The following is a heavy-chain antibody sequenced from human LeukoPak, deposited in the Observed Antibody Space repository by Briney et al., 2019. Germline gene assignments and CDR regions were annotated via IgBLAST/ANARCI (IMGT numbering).Heavy chain of an antibody. V-gene: IGHV3-23*01. J-gene: IGHJ4*02. CDR1: GFTFSSYA. Sequence: PGGSLRLSCAASGFTFSSYAMSWVRRAPGKGLEWVSAISGSGGSTYYADSVKGRFTISRDNSKNTLYLQMNSLRAEDTAVYYCAKDGIAVAGTPYFDYWGQGTLVTVSS. CDR2: ISGSGGST. D-gene: IGHD6-19*01. CDR3: AKDGIAVAGTPYFDY.